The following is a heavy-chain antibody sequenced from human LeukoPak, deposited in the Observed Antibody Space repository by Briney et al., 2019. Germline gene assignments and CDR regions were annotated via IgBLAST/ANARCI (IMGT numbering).Heavy chain of an antibody. V-gene: IGHV1-69*13. D-gene: IGHD6-13*01. J-gene: IGHJ5*02. CDR1: GGTFSSYA. CDR3: ARDRASSSLNHGHWFDP. Sequence: GASVTVSCKASGGTFSSYAISWVRQAPGQGLEWMGGIIPIFGTANYAQKFQGRVTITADESTSTAYMELSSLRSEDTAVYYCARDRASSSLNHGHWFDPWGQGTLVTVSS. CDR2: IIPIFGTA.